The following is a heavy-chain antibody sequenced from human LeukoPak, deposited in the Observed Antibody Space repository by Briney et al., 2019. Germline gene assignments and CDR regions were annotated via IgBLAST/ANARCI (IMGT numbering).Heavy chain of an antibody. V-gene: IGHV1-8*01. CDR2: MNPNSGNT. CDR1: GYTFTSYD. Sequence: ASVKVSCKASGYTFTSYDINWVRQATGQGLEWMRWMNPNSGNTGYAQKFQGRVTMTRNTSISTAYMELSSLRSEDTAVYYCARVINYYDSSGYYPIDYWGQGTLVTVSS. J-gene: IGHJ4*02. D-gene: IGHD3-22*01. CDR3: ARVINYYDSSGYYPIDY.